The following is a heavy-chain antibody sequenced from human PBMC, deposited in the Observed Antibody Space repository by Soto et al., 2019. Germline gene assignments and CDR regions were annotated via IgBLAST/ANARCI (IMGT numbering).Heavy chain of an antibody. J-gene: IGHJ4*02. D-gene: IGHD3-10*01. Sequence: GGSLRLSCAASGFTFSNYGMSWVRQAPGKGLEWVSAVSDSGDNTYYADSVKGRFTISRDNSKNTLYVQLNSLRAEDTAIYYCAKALGGKWYFDYWGQGALVTVSS. CDR2: VSDSGDNT. CDR3: AKALGGKWYFDY. V-gene: IGHV3-23*01. CDR1: GFTFSNYG.